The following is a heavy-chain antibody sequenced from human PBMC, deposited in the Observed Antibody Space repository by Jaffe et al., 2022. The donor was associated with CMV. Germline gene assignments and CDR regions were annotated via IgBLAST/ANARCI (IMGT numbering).Heavy chain of an antibody. CDR2: ISTYNGNT. CDR3: ARLASATIVVVTTTDPPLDY. V-gene: IGHV1-18*04. CDR1: GYTFSSYA. D-gene: IGHD2-21*02. J-gene: IGHJ4*02. Sequence: QLLQSGAEVKKPGASVIVSCKASGYTFSSYAISWVRQAPGQGLEWLGWISTYNGNTKTAQHLQGRVTMTTDASTSTAYMELRSLRSDDTAVYYCARLASATIVVVTTTDPPLDYWGQGTLVTVSS.